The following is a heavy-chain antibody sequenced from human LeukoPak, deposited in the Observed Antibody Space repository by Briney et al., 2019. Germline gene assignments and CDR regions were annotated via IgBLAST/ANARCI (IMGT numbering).Heavy chain of an antibody. Sequence: GGSLRLSCAASGFTFSSYSMNWVRQAPGKGLEWVANIKQDGSEKYYVDSVKGRFTISRDNAKNSLYLQMHSLRAADTAVYYCAREFGDYRLDYWGQGTLLTVSS. CDR2: IKQDGSEK. CDR1: GFTFSSYS. CDR3: AREFGDYRLDY. D-gene: IGHD4-17*01. V-gene: IGHV3-7*01. J-gene: IGHJ4*01.